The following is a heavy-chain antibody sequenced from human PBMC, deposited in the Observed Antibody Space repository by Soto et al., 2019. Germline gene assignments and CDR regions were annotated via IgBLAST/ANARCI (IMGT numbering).Heavy chain of an antibody. CDR1: GVSINNYPYF. V-gene: IGHV4-31*11. CDR2: IYSNGPT. CDR3: ARGASYGATVREYFFYF. J-gene: IGHJ4*02. D-gene: IGHD5-18*01. Sequence: QVQLQESGPGLVKPSQTLSLRCAVSGVSINNYPYFWSWIRQYPGKGLEWICYIYSNGPTYYNPSPRSRVRMSIYTSPNQVSLRMSSVTSADTAVYFCARGASYGATVREYFFYFCGQGDLVTVSS.